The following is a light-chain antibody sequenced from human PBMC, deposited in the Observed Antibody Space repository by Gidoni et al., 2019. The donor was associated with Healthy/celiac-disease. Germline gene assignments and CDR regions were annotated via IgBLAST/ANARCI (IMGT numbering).Light chain of an antibody. CDR2: DAS. V-gene: IGKV1-13*02. CDR3: QQFNSYPPLT. J-gene: IGKJ4*01. Sequence: AIQLTQSPSSLSASVGDRVTITCRASQGISSALAWYQQKPGKAPKLLIYDASSLESGVPSRFSGSGSGTDFTLTISSLQPEDFVTYYCQQFNSYPPLTFXGXTKVEIK. CDR1: QGISSA.